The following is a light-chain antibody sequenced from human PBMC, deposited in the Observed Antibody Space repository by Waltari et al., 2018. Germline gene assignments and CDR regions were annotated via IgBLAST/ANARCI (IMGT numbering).Light chain of an antibody. CDR2: RVS. CDR3: MQTLQTPYS. Sequence: DIVMTQTPLSLTVTPGEPASISCRSSQSLLHSNGNTYLFWYLQKPGQPPRLLIQRVSNRFSGVPDRFSGSGSGTDFTLKISRVEAEDVGVYYCMQTLQTPYSFGQGTKVEIK. CDR1: QSLLHSNGNTY. V-gene: IGKV2D-29*01. J-gene: IGKJ2*03.